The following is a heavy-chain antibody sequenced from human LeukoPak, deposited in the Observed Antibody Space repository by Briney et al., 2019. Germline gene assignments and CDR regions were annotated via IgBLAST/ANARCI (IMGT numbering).Heavy chain of an antibody. Sequence: ASVKVSCKASGYTFTGSYMHWVRQAPGQGLEWMGRINPNSGGTIYAQKFQGRVTTTRDTSISTAYMELSRLRSDDTAVYYCARDFPYYHGSGRWGDDFDYWGQGTLVTVSS. D-gene: IGHD3-10*01. J-gene: IGHJ4*02. CDR2: INPNSGGT. CDR3: ARDFPYYHGSGRWGDDFDY. V-gene: IGHV1-2*06. CDR1: GYTFTGSY.